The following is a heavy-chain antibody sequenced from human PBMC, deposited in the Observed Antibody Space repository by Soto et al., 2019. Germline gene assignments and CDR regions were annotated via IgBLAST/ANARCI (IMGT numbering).Heavy chain of an antibody. CDR3: ARAYSSSEGMDV. CDR1: GFTFSSYS. J-gene: IGHJ6*02. Sequence: SLRLSCAASGFTFSSYSMNWVRQAPGKGPEWVSSISSSSSYIYYADSVKGRFTISRDNAKNSLYLQMSSLRAEDTAVYYCARAYSSSEGMDVWGQGTTVTVSS. CDR2: ISSSSSYI. D-gene: IGHD6-6*01. V-gene: IGHV3-21*01.